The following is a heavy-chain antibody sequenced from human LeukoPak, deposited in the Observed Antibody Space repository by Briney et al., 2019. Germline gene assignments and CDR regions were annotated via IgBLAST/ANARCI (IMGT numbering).Heavy chain of an antibody. V-gene: IGHV4-4*07. CDR1: GGSISSCY. D-gene: IGHD1-26*01. Sequence: SETLSLTCTVSGGSISSCYWSWIRQPAGKGLEWIGRIYTSGSTNYNASLKSRVSMSVDTSKNQFSLKLSSVTAADTAVFYCARENSGSYREFDYWGQGTLVTVSS. CDR3: ARENSGSYREFDY. CDR2: IYTSGST. J-gene: IGHJ4*02.